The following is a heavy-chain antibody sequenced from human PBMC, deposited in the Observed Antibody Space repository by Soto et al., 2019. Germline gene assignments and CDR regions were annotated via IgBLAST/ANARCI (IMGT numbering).Heavy chain of an antibody. J-gene: IGHJ6*02. CDR1: GYTFTSYG. Sequence: QVQLVQSGAEVKKPGASVKVSCKASGYTFTSYGISWVRQAPGQGLEWMGWISAYNGNTNYAQKLQGRVTMTTDTXTXXAYMELRSLRSDDTAVYYCARVLGEVDYYYYGMDVWGQGTTVTVSS. V-gene: IGHV1-18*01. CDR2: ISAYNGNT. CDR3: ARVLGEVDYYYYGMDV. D-gene: IGHD2-15*01.